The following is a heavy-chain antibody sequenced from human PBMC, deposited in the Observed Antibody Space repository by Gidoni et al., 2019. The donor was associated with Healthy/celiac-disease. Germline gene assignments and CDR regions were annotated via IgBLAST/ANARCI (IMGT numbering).Heavy chain of an antibody. D-gene: IGHD2-15*01. CDR3: ARGNIVVVVAATTQYNWFDP. V-gene: IGHV4-59*01. J-gene: IGHJ5*02. CDR1: GGSISRSY. Sequence: QVQLQESGPGLVQPSETLSLTCTVSGGSISRSYWRWIRHPPGKGLELIGYIYYSGSTTYYPSIKSRVTISVDTSKNQFSLKLSSVTAADTAVYYCARGNIVVVVAATTQYNWFDPWGQGTLVTVSA. CDR2: IYYSGST.